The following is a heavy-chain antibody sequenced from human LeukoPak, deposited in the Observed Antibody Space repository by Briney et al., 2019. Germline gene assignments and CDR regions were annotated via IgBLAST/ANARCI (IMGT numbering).Heavy chain of an antibody. CDR1: GFTFSSYG. D-gene: IGHD4-23*01. J-gene: IGHJ5*02. V-gene: IGHV3-33*01. CDR3: ARMYGGNWFDP. CDR2: IWYDGSNK. Sequence: PGRSLRLSCAASGFTFSSYGMHWVRQAPGKGLEWVAVIWYDGSNKYYADSAKGRFTISRDNSKNTLYLQMNSLRAEDTAVYYCARMYGGNWFDPWGQGTLVTVSS.